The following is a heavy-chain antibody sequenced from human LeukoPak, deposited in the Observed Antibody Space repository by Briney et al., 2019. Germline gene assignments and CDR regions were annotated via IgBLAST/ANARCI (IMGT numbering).Heavy chain of an antibody. CDR1: GGSISTHY. CDR2: ISYSGST. J-gene: IGHJ4*02. CDR3: ARGGMGGYDLDY. Sequence: SGTLSLTCTVSGGSISTHYWSWIRQPPGRGLEWIAYISYSGSTNYNPSLKSRVTISLDTSKNQFSLKLSSVTAADTAVYYCARGGMGGYDLDYWGQGTLVTVSS. D-gene: IGHD5-12*01. V-gene: IGHV4-59*11.